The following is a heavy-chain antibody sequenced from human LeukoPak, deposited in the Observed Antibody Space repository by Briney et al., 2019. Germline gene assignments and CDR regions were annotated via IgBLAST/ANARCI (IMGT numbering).Heavy chain of an antibody. J-gene: IGHJ4*02. CDR2: IKQDGSEN. CDR1: GFTFSYYW. D-gene: IGHD2-15*01. Sequence: GGSLRLSRAASGFTFSYYWMSWVRQAPGTGLEWVANIKQDGSENYYVDSVKGRFTISRDNAKNSVYLQMNSLRGEDTAVYYCARDRRPTVYGGLDSWGQGTLVTVSS. V-gene: IGHV3-7*01. CDR3: ARDRRPTVYGGLDS.